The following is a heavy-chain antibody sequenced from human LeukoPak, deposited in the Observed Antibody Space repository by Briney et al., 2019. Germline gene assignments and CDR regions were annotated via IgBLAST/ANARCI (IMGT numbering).Heavy chain of an antibody. CDR1: GGSISSYY. CDR3: ARRYCSGGSCYPNWFDP. CDR2: IYYSGST. D-gene: IGHD2-15*01. Sequence: PSETLSLTCTVSGGSISSYYWSWIRQPRGKGLEWIGYIYYSGSTNYNPSLKSRVTISVDTSKNQFSLKLSSVTAADTAVYYCARRYCSGGSCYPNWFDPSGQGTLVTVSS. J-gene: IGHJ5*02. V-gene: IGHV4-59*01.